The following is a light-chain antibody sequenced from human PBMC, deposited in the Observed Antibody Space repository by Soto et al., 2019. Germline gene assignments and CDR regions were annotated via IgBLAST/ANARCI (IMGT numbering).Light chain of an antibody. J-gene: IGKJ5*01. CDR2: AAS. CDR1: QDIRDW. Sequence: DIQITQSPSSVSASVGDRVTITCRASQDIRDWLAWYQQKPGKAPKLLIYAASRLQSGVPSRFTGSGSGTDFTLTISSLQPEDFATYYCQQTTNFPLTFGQGTRLEIK. V-gene: IGKV1-12*01. CDR3: QQTTNFPLT.